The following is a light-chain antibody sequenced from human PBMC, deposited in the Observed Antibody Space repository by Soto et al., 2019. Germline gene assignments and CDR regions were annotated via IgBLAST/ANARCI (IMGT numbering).Light chain of an antibody. CDR3: CSFAGSSPWV. V-gene: IGLV2-23*01. J-gene: IGLJ3*02. Sequence: QPASVSGSPGQSITISCTGTSSDVGSYNLVSWYQQHPGKAPKLMIYEGSKRPSGVSNRFSGSKSGNTASLTISGLQAEDEADYYCCSFAGSSPWVFGGGTKLTVL. CDR1: SSDVGSYNL. CDR2: EGS.